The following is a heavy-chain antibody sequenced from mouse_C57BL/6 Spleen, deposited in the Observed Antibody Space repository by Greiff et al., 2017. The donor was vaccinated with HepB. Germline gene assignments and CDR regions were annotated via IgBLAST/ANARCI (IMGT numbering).Heavy chain of an antibody. D-gene: IGHD1-1*01. CDR3: ARPHYYGSSYLDY. J-gene: IGHJ2*01. CDR2: IDPSDSYT. V-gene: IGHV1-69*01. Sequence: QVQLQQPGAELVMPGASVKLSCKASGYTFTSYWMHWVKQRPGQGLEWIGEIDPSDSYTNYNQKFKGKSTLTVDKSSSTAYMQLCSLTSEDSAVYYCARPHYYGSSYLDYWGQGTTLTVSS. CDR1: GYTFTSYW.